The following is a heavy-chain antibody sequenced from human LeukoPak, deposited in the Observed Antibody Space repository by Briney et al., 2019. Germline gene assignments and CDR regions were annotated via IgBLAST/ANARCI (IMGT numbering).Heavy chain of an antibody. V-gene: IGHV3-21*05. D-gene: IGHD2-2*01. J-gene: IGHJ5*02. CDR1: GFTFNNYS. Sequence: IPGGSLRLSCSASGFTFNNYSMNWVRQAPGKGLEWVSYISRSSSIYYADSVKGRFTISRDNAKNSLYLQMNSLRAEDTAVYYCARDWNIVVVPAAMSWFDPWGEGTLVGVCS. CDR2: ISRSSSI. CDR3: ARDWNIVVVPAAMSWFDP.